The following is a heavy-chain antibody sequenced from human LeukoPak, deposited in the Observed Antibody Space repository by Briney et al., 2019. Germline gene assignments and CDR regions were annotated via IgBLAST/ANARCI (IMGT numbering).Heavy chain of an antibody. CDR3: ATPAPIDSSGFPGFFDI. D-gene: IGHD3-22*01. Sequence: PSETLSLTCTVSGGSINNYYWTWIRQPPGKGLGWIGYIYYSGSTNYNPSLKSRVTISVDTSKNQFSLKLSSVTAADTAVYYCATPAPIDSSGFPGFFDIWGQGTMVTVSS. CDR2: IYYSGST. CDR1: GGSINNYY. V-gene: IGHV4-59*01. J-gene: IGHJ3*02.